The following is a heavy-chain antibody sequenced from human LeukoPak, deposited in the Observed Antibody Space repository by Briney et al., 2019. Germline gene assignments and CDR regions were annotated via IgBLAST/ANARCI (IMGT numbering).Heavy chain of an antibody. CDR3: ARALCGLYCSSTSWDTDAFDI. D-gene: IGHD2-2*01. CDR2: ISYGGSNK. Sequence: GGALRLSCAASGFTFSSYAMHWVRQAPGKGLEWVADISYGGSNKYYADSVKGRFTISRDNSKNTLYLQMNSLRAEDTAVYYCARALCGLYCSSTSWDTDAFDIRGQGTMVTVSS. V-gene: IGHV3-30-3*01. CDR1: GFTFSSYA. J-gene: IGHJ3*02.